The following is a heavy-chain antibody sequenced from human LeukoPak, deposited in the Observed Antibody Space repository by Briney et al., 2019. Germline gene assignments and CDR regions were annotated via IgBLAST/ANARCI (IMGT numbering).Heavy chain of an antibody. D-gene: IGHD4-17*01. V-gene: IGHV1-2*02. CDR1: GYTFTGYY. CDR3: ARDTTTVTTLNWFDP. CDR2: INPNSGGT. J-gene: IGHJ5*02. Sequence: GASVKVSCKASGYTFTGYYMHWVRQAPGQGLEWMGWINPNSGGTNYAQKFQGRVTMTRDMSTSTVYMELSSLRSEDTAVYYCARDTTTVTTLNWFDPWGQGTLVTVSS.